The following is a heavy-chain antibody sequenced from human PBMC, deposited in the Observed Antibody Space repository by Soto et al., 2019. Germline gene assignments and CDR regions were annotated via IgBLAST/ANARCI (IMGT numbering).Heavy chain of an antibody. V-gene: IGHV4-39*01. J-gene: IGHJ6*03. CDR1: GGSISSSSYY. CDR3: ASVLRFLEWSYSDYYYYYYMDF. CDR2: IYYSGST. Sequence: PSETLSLTCTVSGGSISSSSYYWGWIRQPPGKGLEWIGSIYYSGSTYYNPSLKSRVTISVDTSKNQFSLKLSSVTAADTAVYYCASVLRFLEWSYSDYYYYYYMDFWGKGTTVTVSS. D-gene: IGHD3-3*01.